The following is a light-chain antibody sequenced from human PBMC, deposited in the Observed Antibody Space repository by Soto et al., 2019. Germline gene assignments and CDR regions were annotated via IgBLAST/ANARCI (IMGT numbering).Light chain of an antibody. CDR3: TSYVGSDIWV. V-gene: IGLV2-8*01. Sequence: QSVLTQPPSASGSPGQSVTISCTGTSSDVGAYNYVSWYQQYPGKAPKLMIYEVSKRPSGVPDRFSGSKSGNTASLTVSGLQAEDEADYHFTSYVGSDIWVFGGGTKLTVL. CDR1: SSDVGAYNY. CDR2: EVS. J-gene: IGLJ3*02.